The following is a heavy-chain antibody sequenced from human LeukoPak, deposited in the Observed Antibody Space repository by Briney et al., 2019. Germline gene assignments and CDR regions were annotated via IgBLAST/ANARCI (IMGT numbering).Heavy chain of an antibody. CDR3: ARDVQGIVVVPAAFDY. Sequence: ASVKVSCKASGYTFTGYYMHWMRQAPGQGLEWMGWINPNSGGTNYAQKFQGRVTMTRDTSISTAYMELSRLRSDDTAVYYCARDVQGIVVVPAAFDYWGQGTLVTVSS. CDR2: INPNSGGT. V-gene: IGHV1-2*02. CDR1: GYTFTGYY. D-gene: IGHD2-2*01. J-gene: IGHJ4*02.